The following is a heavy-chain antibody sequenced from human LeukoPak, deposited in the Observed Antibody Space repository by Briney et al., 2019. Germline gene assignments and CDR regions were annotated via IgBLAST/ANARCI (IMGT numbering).Heavy chain of an antibody. D-gene: IGHD6-13*01. CDR1: GGSFSDYY. Sequence: PSETLSLTCAVYGGSFSDYYWSWIRQPPGKGLEWIGEINHSGSTNYNPSLKSRVTISVDTSKNQFSLKLSSVTAADTAVYYCARRYSSSSYNWFDPWGQGTLVTVSS. CDR2: INHSGST. CDR3: ARRYSSSSYNWFDP. V-gene: IGHV4-34*01. J-gene: IGHJ5*02.